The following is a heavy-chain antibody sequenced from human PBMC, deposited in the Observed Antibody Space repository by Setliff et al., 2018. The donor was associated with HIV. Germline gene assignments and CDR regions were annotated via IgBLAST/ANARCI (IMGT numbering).Heavy chain of an antibody. Sequence: PSETLSLTCAVYGGSFSGYYWTWIRQSPSGLEWIGEINHRGIANSSPSLKSRVTISIDTSKNQFSLRLTSVTAADTALYYCARAQIAAPRPYEYWGQGTPVTVSS. CDR1: GGSFSGYY. CDR2: INHRGIA. D-gene: IGHD6-6*01. V-gene: IGHV4-34*01. CDR3: ARAQIAAPRPYEY. J-gene: IGHJ4*02.